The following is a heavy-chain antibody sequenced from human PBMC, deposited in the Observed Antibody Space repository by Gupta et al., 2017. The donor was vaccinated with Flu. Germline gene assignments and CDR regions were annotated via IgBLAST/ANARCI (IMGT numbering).Heavy chain of an antibody. CDR2: IYPGDSDT. CDR3: ARRTDSRSGPIDP. Sequence: FTSYWIGWVRQMPGKGLEWMGIIYPGDSDTRYSPAVQGQVTISADKSSSTAYLQWSSMKASDTAMYYCARRTDSRSGPIDPWGQGTLVTVSS. J-gene: IGHJ5*02. D-gene: IGHD6-6*01. CDR1: FTSYW. V-gene: IGHV5-51*01.